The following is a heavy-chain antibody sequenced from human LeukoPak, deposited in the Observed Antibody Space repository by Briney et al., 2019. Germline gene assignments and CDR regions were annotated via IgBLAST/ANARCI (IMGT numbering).Heavy chain of an antibody. CDR1: GFTFSSYS. J-gene: IGHJ4*02. CDR3: ARLIPRSQTPAVAGTWDSY. D-gene: IGHD6-19*01. Sequence: GGSLRLSCAASGFTFSSYSMNWVRQAPGKGLEWVSSTSSSSSYIYYADSVKGRFTISRDNAKNSLYLQMNSLRAEDTAVYYCARLIPRSQTPAVAGTWDSYWGQGTLVTVSS. V-gene: IGHV3-21*01. CDR2: TSSSSSYI.